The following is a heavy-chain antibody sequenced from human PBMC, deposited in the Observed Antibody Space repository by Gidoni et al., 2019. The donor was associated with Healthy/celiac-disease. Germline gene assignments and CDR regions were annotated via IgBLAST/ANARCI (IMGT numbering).Heavy chain of an antibody. J-gene: IGHJ6*02. V-gene: IGHV1-2*04. Sequence: QVQLVQSGAEVKKPGASVKVSCKASGYTFTGYYMHWVRQAPGQGLEWMGWINPNSGGTTYAQKFQGWVTMTRDTSISTAYMELSRLRSDDTAVYYCARDRGYSYGQGYYYGMDVWGQGTTVTVSS. D-gene: IGHD5-18*01. CDR2: INPNSGGT. CDR1: GYTFTGYY. CDR3: ARDRGYSYGQGYYYGMDV.